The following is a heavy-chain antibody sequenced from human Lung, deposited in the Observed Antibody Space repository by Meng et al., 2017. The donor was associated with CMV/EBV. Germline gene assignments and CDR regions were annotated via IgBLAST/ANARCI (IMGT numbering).Heavy chain of an antibody. J-gene: IGHJ6*02. CDR3: ARARVVPAYYYGMDV. CDR1: GGSFSGYY. V-gene: IGHV4-34*01. CDR2: INHSGST. Sequence: GSLRLXCAVYGGSFSGYYWSWIRQPPGKGLEWIGEINHSGSTNYNPSLKSRVTISVDTSKNQFSLKLSSVTAADTAVYYCARARVVPAYYYGMDVWGQGXTVTVFS. D-gene: IGHD2-2*01.